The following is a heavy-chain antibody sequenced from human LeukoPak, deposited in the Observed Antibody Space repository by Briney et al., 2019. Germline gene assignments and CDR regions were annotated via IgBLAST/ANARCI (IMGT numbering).Heavy chain of an antibody. CDR3: ASGQGVAAL. Sequence: GGSLRLSCAASGFTFSTYSMHWVRQAPDKGLESVAVISQDGSTQYYAGSVQGRFTISRDNSENTLYLQLNSPRPEDTAVYYCASGQGVAALWGQGTLVTVSS. CDR2: ISQDGSTQ. V-gene: IGHV3-30-3*01. D-gene: IGHD6-13*01. CDR1: GFTFSTYS. J-gene: IGHJ4*02.